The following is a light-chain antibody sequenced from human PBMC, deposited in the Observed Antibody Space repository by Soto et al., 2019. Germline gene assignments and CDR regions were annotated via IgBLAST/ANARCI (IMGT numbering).Light chain of an antibody. CDR3: QQRSNWPRFT. Sequence: EIVLTQSPGTLSLSPRERATLSCRASQSVSSSYLAWYQQKPGQAPRLLIYDASNRATGTPARFNGSGSGTDFTLTISSLEPEDFAVYYCQQRSNWPRFTFGPGTKVDIK. CDR2: DAS. V-gene: IGKV3D-20*02. J-gene: IGKJ3*01. CDR1: QSVSSSY.